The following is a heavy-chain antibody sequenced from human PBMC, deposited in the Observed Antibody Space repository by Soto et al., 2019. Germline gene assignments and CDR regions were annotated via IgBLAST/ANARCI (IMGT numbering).Heavy chain of an antibody. D-gene: IGHD6-6*01. CDR1: GFTFSNYA. J-gene: IGHJ4*02. Sequence: EVQLVESGGGLVKPGGSLRLSCAASGFTFSNYAMSWVRQAPGKGLEWVSAISGSGGSTYYADSVKGRFTISRDNSKNTLYLQMNSLRAEDTAVYYCAKDLSSSWETFDYWGQGSLVTVSS. CDR2: ISGSGGST. V-gene: IGHV3-23*04. CDR3: AKDLSSSWETFDY.